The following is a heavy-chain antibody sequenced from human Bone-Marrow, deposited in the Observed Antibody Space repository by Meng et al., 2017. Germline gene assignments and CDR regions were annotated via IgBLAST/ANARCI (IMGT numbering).Heavy chain of an antibody. J-gene: IGHJ4*02. V-gene: IGHV4-38-2*02. CDR1: GYSISSGYY. CDR3: AREYYDSSGYYSR. D-gene: IGHD3-22*01. Sequence: SETLSLTCTVSGYSISSGYYWGWIRQPPGKGLEWIGSIYHSGSTYYNPSLKSRVTISVDTSKNQFSLKLSSVTAADTAVYYCAREYYDSSGYYSRWGQGTLVTVSS. CDR2: IYHSGST.